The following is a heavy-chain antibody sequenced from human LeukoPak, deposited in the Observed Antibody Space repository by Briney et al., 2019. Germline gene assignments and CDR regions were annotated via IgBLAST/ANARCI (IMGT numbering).Heavy chain of an antibody. Sequence: AGGSLRLSCAASGFTFDDYAMHWVRQAPGKGLDWVSYISSRSFTIYYADSVKGRFTISRGNAKNSLYLEMNSLRDEDTAVYYCARSVIAVAGYDAFDIWGQGTVVTVSS. CDR2: ISSRSFTI. J-gene: IGHJ3*02. D-gene: IGHD6-19*01. CDR3: ARSVIAVAGYDAFDI. V-gene: IGHV3-48*02. CDR1: GFTFDDYA.